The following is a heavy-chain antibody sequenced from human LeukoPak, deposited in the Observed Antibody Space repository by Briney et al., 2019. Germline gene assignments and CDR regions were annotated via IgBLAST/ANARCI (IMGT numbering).Heavy chain of an antibody. Sequence: ASVKVSCKASGYTFTGYYIHWVRQAPGQGLEWMGRINPNSGATKYAQKFQGRVSMTRDTSISTAYMDLSSLRSEDTAVYYCARYSGYSTSLLGYWGQGTLVTVSS. CDR1: GYTFTGYY. CDR3: ARYSGYSTSLLGY. D-gene: IGHD6-13*01. V-gene: IGHV1-2*06. CDR2: INPNSGAT. J-gene: IGHJ4*02.